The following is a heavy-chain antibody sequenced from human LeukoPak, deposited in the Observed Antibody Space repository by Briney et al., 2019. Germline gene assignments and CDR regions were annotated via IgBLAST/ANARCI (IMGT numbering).Heavy chain of an antibody. CDR1: GFTFSDYY. J-gene: IGHJ4*02. CDR2: ISSSGSTR. Sequence: GGSLRLSCAASGFTFSDYYMSWVRQAPGKGLEWVSYISSSGSTRYYADSVKGRLTISRDNAKNSLYLQMNSLRAEDTAVYYCARDLVGSTTSYSSGAWDYWGQGTLVTVSS. D-gene: IGHD3-9*01. CDR3: ARDLVGSTTSYSSGAWDY. V-gene: IGHV3-11*01.